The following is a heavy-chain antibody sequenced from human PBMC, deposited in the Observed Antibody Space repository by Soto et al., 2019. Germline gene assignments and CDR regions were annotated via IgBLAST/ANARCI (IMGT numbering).Heavy chain of an antibody. CDR1: GGSISSGDYY. V-gene: IGHV4-30-4*01. Sequence: NPSETLSLTCTVSGGSISSGDYYWSWIRQPPGKGLEWIGYIYYSGSTYYNPSLKSRVTISVDTSKNQFSLKLSSVTAADTAVYYCASVGRPTVVTLDYWGQGTLVTVSS. D-gene: IGHD4-17*01. CDR3: ASVGRPTVVTLDY. CDR2: IYYSGST. J-gene: IGHJ4*02.